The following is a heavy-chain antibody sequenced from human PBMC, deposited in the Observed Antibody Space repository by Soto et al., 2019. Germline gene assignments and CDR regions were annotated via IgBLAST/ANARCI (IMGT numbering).Heavy chain of an antibody. CDR1: GYTFTSYG. V-gene: IGHV1-18*01. CDR2: ISAYNGNT. Sequence: ASVKVSCKASGYTFTSYGISWVRQAPGQGLEWMGWISAYNGNTNYAQKLQGRVTMTTDTSTSTAYMELRSLRSDDTAVYYCAIQGFDYGDPDAFDIRGQGTMVTASS. D-gene: IGHD4-17*01. J-gene: IGHJ3*02. CDR3: AIQGFDYGDPDAFDI.